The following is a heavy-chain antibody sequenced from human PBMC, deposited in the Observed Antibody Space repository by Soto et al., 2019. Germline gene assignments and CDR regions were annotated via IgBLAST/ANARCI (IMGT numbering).Heavy chain of an antibody. CDR1: GGSISSYY. Sequence: QVQLQESGPGLVKPSETLSLTCTVSGGSISSYYWSWIRQPPGKGLEWIGYIYYSGSTNYNPSPESRVTISVDTSKNQFSLKLSSVTAADTAVYYCARVVGGYYYNWGQGTLVTVSS. D-gene: IGHD3-22*01. V-gene: IGHV4-59*01. CDR2: IYYSGST. CDR3: ARVVGGYYYN. J-gene: IGHJ4*02.